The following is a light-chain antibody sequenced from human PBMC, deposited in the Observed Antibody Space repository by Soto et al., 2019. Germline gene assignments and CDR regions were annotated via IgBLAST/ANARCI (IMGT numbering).Light chain of an antibody. CDR3: SSYAGTFRLVV. Sequence: QSALTQPASVSGSRGQSITISCTGTSSDVGGYDLVSWFQLHPAKAPRLMIYEVTKRPSGVSDRFSGSKSGNTASLTISGLQSEDEGNYYCSSYAGTFRLVVFGGGTKLTVL. V-gene: IGLV2-23*02. J-gene: IGLJ2*01. CDR2: EVT. CDR1: SSDVGGYDL.